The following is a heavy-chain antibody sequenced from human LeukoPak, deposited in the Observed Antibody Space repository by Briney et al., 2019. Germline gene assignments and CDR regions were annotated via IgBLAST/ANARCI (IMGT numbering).Heavy chain of an antibody. CDR2: IYYSVST. J-gene: IGHJ4*02. CDR1: GGSISSGGYY. Sequence: SETLSLTCTVSGGSISSGGYYWSWIRQHPGKGLEWIGYIYYSVSTYYNPSLKSRVTISVDTSKNQFSLKLSSVTAADTAVYYCARVSFGGVIVRPRTFDYWGQGTLVTVSS. V-gene: IGHV4-31*03. D-gene: IGHD3-16*02. CDR3: ARVSFGGVIVRPRTFDY.